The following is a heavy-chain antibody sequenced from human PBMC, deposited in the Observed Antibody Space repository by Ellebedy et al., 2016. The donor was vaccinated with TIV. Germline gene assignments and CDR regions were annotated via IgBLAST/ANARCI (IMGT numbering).Heavy chain of an antibody. J-gene: IGHJ4*02. D-gene: IGHD6-19*01. Sequence: GESLKISXATSGFNFNSYAMTWVRQAPGKGLEWVSAVSGSGGSTYYADSVKGRFTISRDNAKNSVYLQMNTLRAEDTAVYFCARAPPGSGPDYWGQGTLVIVSS. CDR3: ARAPPGSGPDY. CDR2: VSGSGGST. CDR1: GFNFNSYA. V-gene: IGHV3-23*01.